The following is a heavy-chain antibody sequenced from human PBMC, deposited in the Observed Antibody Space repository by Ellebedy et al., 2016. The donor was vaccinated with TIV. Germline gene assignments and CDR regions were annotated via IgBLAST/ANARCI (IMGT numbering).Heavy chain of an antibody. CDR1: GFTFSSYW. CDR3: ASRGVAVQGADY. CDR2: INSDGSST. J-gene: IGHJ4*02. V-gene: IGHV3-74*01. Sequence: PGGSLRLSCAASGFTFSSYWMHWVRQAPGKGLVWVSRINSDGSSTSYADSVKGRFTISRDNAKNTLYLQMNSLRAEDKSVYYCASRGVAVQGADYWGQGTLVTVSS. D-gene: IGHD3-10*01.